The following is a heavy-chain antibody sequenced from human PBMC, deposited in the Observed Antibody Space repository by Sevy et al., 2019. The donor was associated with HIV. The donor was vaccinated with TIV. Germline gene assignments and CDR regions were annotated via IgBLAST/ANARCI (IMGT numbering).Heavy chain of an antibody. J-gene: IGHJ4*02. Sequence: SETLSLTCTVSGGSISSSSYYWGWIRQPPGKGLEWIGSIYYSGSTYYNPSLKSRVTISVDTSKNQFSLKLSSVTAADTAVYYCARRNDYYDSSGYYPLRYFDYWGQGTLVTVSS. D-gene: IGHD3-22*01. V-gene: IGHV4-39*01. CDR1: GGSISSSSYY. CDR3: ARRNDYYDSSGYYPLRYFDY. CDR2: IYYSGST.